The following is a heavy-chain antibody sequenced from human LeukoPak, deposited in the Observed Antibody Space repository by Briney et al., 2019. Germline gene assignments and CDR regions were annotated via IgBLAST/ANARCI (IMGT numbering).Heavy chain of an antibody. CDR2: IYSGGST. Sequence: GGSLRLSCAASGFTFSSYAMSWVRQAPGKGLEWVSVIYSGGSTYYADSVKGRFTISRDNSKNTLYLQMNSLRAEDTAVYYCARGLFSVLRFLEWLRPTVRYYYMDVWGKGTTVTVSS. D-gene: IGHD3-3*01. CDR1: GFTFSSYA. V-gene: IGHV3-53*01. CDR3: ARGLFSVLRFLEWLRPTVRYYYMDV. J-gene: IGHJ6*03.